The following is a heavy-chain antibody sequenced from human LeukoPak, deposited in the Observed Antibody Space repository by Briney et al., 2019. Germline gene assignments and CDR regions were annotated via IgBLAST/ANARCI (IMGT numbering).Heavy chain of an antibody. V-gene: IGHV1-18*01. D-gene: IGHD2-15*01. J-gene: IGHJ5*02. CDR2: ISAYNGNT. CDR1: GYTFTSYG. CDR3: ARYPFCSGGSCFLNWFDP. Sequence: ASVKVSCKASGYTFTSYGISWVRQAPGQGLEWMGWISAYNGNTNYAQKLQGRVTMTTDTSTSTAYMELRSLGSDDTAVYYCARYPFCSGGSCFLNWFDPWGQGTLVTVSS.